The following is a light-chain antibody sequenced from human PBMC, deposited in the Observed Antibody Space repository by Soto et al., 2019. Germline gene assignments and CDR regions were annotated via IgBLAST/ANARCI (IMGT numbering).Light chain of an antibody. CDR3: QQRSSWPS. J-gene: IGKJ5*01. CDR2: DAS. CDR1: QSVSSTF. Sequence: EIVLTQSPATLSLSPGERATLSCRASQSVSSTFLAWYQQKPGQAPRLLIYDASNRATGIPARFSGSGSGTDFTLTISSQEPEDFAVYHCQQRSSWPSFGQGTRLEI. V-gene: IGKV3-11*01.